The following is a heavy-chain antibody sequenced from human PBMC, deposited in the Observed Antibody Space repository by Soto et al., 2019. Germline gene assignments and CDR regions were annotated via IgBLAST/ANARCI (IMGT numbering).Heavy chain of an antibody. Sequence: GGSLRLSCAASGFTFGGYAMHWVRQAPGRGLEWVAVIAYDGGGKYYADSVKGRFTVSKDRSQNTMFLQMNSLRVEDTAVYYCASEVFGVVGSAFDYWGQGAQVTVSS. CDR1: GFTFGGYA. V-gene: IGHV3-30-3*01. D-gene: IGHD3-3*01. J-gene: IGHJ4*02. CDR2: IAYDGGGK. CDR3: ASEVFGVVGSAFDY.